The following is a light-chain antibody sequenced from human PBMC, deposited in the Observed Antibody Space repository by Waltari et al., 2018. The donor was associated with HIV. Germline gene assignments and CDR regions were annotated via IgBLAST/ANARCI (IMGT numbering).Light chain of an antibody. J-gene: IGKJ2*01. CDR2: GAS. CDR3: LQDYSWPYT. V-gene: IGKV1-6*01. CDR1: QGIGNA. Sequence: AIQMTQSPTSLSASVGDRVTITCRASQGIGNAFSWYQQKPGMAPRGLIYGASISQTGVPARFSGSGSGAHFTLTISSLQAEDLATYYCLQDYSWPYTFGQGTKVEIK.